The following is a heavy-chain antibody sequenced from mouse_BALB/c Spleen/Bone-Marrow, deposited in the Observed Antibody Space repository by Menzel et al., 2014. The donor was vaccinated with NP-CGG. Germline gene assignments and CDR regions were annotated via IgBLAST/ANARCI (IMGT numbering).Heavy chain of an antibody. D-gene: IGHD2-14*01. CDR1: GFNIKDTY. CDR3: ASYRYAWYFDG. Sequence: EVKLVESVAALVTPGASVQLSCTASGFNIKDTYMHWVKQRPEQGLEWIGRIDPANGNTKYDPKFQGKATITADTSSNTAYLQLSSLTSEDTAVYYCASYRYAWYFDGWGAGTTVNVSS. V-gene: IGHV14-3*02. CDR2: IDPANGNT. J-gene: IGHJ1*01.